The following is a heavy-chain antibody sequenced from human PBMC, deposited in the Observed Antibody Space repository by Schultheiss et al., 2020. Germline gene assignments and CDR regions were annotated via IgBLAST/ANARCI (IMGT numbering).Heavy chain of an antibody. D-gene: IGHD6-13*01. CDR2: IRSKANSYAT. J-gene: IGHJ3*02. CDR1: GFTFSGSA. CDR3: TGRYSSSRAGAFDI. V-gene: IGHV3-73*01. Sequence: GESLKIACAASGFTFSGSAMHWVRQASGKGLEWVGRIRSKANSYATAYAASVKGRFTISRDDSKNTAYLQMNSLKTEDTAVYYCTGRYSSSRAGAFDIWGQGTMVTVSS.